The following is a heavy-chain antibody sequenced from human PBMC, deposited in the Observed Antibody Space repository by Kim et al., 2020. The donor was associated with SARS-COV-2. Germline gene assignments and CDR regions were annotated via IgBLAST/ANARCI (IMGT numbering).Heavy chain of an antibody. CDR2: ISDSGGP. Sequence: SETLSLTCTVSGVSISQYYWSWIRQSPGKGLEWIGYISDSGGPNYSPSLDTRFSISMEKSTNQVSLKVRSVTPEDSAVYFCARDGGRDSWLHPDWFDPWGQGLLVTV. J-gene: IGHJ5*02. CDR3: ARDGGRDSWLHPDWFDP. D-gene: IGHD2-21*02. V-gene: IGHV4-4*08. CDR1: GVSISQYY.